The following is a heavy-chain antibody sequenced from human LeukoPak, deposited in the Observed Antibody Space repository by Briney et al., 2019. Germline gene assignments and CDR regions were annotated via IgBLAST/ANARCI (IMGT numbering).Heavy chain of an antibody. J-gene: IGHJ4*02. CDR2: IIGSGGST. D-gene: IGHD4-17*01. CDR1: GFTFSSYA. V-gene: IGHV3-23*01. CDR3: TKDHTVTTKYYFDY. Sequence: GGSLRLSCPAAGFTFSSYAMSWVRQAPGKGLEWVSAIIGSGGSTYYADSVKGRFTISRDNSKNTLYLQMNSLRADDPAVYYCTKDHTVTTKYYFDYWGQGTLVTVSS.